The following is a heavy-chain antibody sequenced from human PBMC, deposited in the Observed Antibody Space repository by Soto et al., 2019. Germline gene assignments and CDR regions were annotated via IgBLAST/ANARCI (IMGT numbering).Heavy chain of an antibody. V-gene: IGHV3-7*04. CDR2: IKQDGSQK. Sequence: EVQLVESGGGLVQPGGSLRLSCAASGFTFSNYWMSWVRQAPGKGLEWVANIKQDGSQKWYVDSVKGRFTISRDNAKKSLFLQLNGLRVEDTAMYYCARGDYHEDSGPFSDAFDVWGQGTMVTVSS. CDR3: ARGDYHEDSGPFSDAFDV. J-gene: IGHJ3*01. CDR1: GFTFSNYW. D-gene: IGHD5-12*01.